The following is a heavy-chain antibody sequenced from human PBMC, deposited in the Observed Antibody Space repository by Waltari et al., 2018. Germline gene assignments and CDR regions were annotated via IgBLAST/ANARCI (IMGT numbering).Heavy chain of an antibody. J-gene: IGHJ6*02. Sequence: QVQLVQSGAEVKKPGASGKISCKTSEYTFTRSYIHWVRQAPGQGLEWMGIINPSGGSTIYAQKFQGRVTMTRDTSTSTVYMELSSLRSEDTAVYYCALDTGALWMDVWGQGTTVTVSS. CDR3: ALDTGALWMDV. CDR2: INPSGGST. V-gene: IGHV1-46*01. CDR1: EYTFTRSY. D-gene: IGHD2-21*01.